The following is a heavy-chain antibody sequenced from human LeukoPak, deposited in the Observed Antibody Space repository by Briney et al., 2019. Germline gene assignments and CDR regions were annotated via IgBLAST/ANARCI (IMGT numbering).Heavy chain of an antibody. CDR3: ARQGALVKGIDY. D-gene: IGHD6-13*01. V-gene: IGHV1-2*02. Sequence: ASVKVSCKASGYTFTGYYMHWVRQAPGQGLEWVGWINPNSGVTNYAQKFQGRVTMTRDTSISTVYMELSRLRSDDTAVYYCARQGALVKGIDYWGQGTLVTVSS. CDR1: GYTFTGYY. J-gene: IGHJ4*02. CDR2: INPNSGVT.